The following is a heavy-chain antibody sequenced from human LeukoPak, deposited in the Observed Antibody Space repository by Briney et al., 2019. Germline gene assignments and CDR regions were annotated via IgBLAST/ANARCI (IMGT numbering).Heavy chain of an antibody. Sequence: GGSLRLSCAASGFSFSNYTMSWVRQAPGKGLEWVSSISGSGGSTYYADSVKGRFTISRDNSKNTLYMQMNSLRAEDTAVYYCAKRNSGWNFDYWGQGTLVTVSS. J-gene: IGHJ4*02. CDR2: ISGSGGST. CDR3: AKRNSGWNFDY. CDR1: GFSFSNYT. D-gene: IGHD6-19*01. V-gene: IGHV3-23*01.